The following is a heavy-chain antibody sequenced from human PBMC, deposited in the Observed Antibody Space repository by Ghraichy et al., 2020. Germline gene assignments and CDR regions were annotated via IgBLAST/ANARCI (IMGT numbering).Heavy chain of an antibody. CDR3: AREGPYSSGWYAYFDY. V-gene: IGHV3-48*02. CDR2: ISSSSSTI. CDR1: GFTFSSYS. D-gene: IGHD6-19*01. Sequence: WGSLRLSCAASGFTFSSYSMNWVRQAPGKGLEWVSYISSSSSTIYYADSVKGRFTISRDNAKNSLYLQMNSLRDEDTAVYYCAREGPYSSGWYAYFDYWGQGTLVTISS. J-gene: IGHJ4*02.